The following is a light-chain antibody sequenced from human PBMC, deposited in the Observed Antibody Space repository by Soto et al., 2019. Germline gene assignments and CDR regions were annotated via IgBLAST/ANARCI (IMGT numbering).Light chain of an antibody. CDR2: LGS. J-gene: IGKJ1*01. CDR1: QSVNNKY. V-gene: IGKV3-20*01. Sequence: EIVLTQTPGTLSLSPGDRATLSCRASQSVNNKYLAWYQQKPGQAPRLLIYLGSTRASGIPDRFSGSGSGTDFTLTIRRLEPEDFAVYYCKQYDSSPRTFGQGTKVDFK. CDR3: KQYDSSPRT.